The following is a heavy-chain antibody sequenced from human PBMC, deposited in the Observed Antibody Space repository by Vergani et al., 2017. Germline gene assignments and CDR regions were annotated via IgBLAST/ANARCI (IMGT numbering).Heavy chain of an antibody. J-gene: IGHJ4*02. Sequence: QVQLVQSGAEVKKPGASVKVSCKASGYTFTSYGISWVRQAPGQGLEWMGWISAGNGHTKYSQKFQGRVTITRDTSASTAYMELSSLRSEDTAVYYCARSYCSGGSCYSGMPWGQGTLVTVSS. CDR3: ARSYCSGGSCYSGMP. D-gene: IGHD2-15*01. CDR2: ISAGNGHT. CDR1: GYTFTSYG. V-gene: IGHV1-18*04.